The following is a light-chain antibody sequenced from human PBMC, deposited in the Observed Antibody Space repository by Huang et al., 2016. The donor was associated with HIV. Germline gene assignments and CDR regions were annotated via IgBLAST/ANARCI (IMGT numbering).Light chain of an antibody. CDR2: EVA. CDR3: MQGKHFPRT. V-gene: IGKV2-29*02. J-gene: IGKJ1*01. Sequence: DIVMIQTPLSLSVTPGQPASISCKSSQSLLHSDGKTYLYWYLQKPGQCPHLLIYEVASRVYGVPDRLSGSGSGTDFTLKISRVEAEDVGVYYCMQGKHFPRTFGQGTKVEIK. CDR1: QSLLHSDGKTY.